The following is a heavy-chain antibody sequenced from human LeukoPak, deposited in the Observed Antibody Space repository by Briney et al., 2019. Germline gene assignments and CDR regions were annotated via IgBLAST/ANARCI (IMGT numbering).Heavy chain of an antibody. V-gene: IGHV3-33*08. CDR3: ARGNSGNYLGGMDV. J-gene: IGHJ6*02. CDR2: IWYDGSNK. D-gene: IGHD1-26*01. Sequence: GGSLRLSCSASGFTFSSYGMHWVRQAPGKGLEWVAVIWYDGSNKYYADSVKGRFTISRDNSKNTLYLQMNSLRAEDTAVYYCARGNSGNYLGGMDVWGQGTTVTVSS. CDR1: GFTFSSYG.